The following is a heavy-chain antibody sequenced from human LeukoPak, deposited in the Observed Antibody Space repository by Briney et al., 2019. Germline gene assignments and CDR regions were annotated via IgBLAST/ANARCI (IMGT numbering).Heavy chain of an antibody. CDR1: GFTFSYYS. D-gene: IGHD3-22*01. CDR3: ARRLGFYDSGGAYYFDF. J-gene: IGHJ4*02. V-gene: IGHV3-21*01. CDR2: ISGGSTYI. Sequence: PGGSLRLSCAASGFTFSYYSMNWVRQAPGKGLEWVSSISGGSTYIYYADSVKGRFTISRDNAKNSLYLQMNSLRAEDTAVYYCARRLGFYDSGGAYYFDFWGQGTLVTVSS.